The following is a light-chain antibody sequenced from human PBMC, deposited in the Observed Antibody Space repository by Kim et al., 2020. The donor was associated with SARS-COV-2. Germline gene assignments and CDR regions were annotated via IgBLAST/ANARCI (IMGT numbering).Light chain of an antibody. V-gene: IGLV3-25*03. CDR2: KDS. CDR3: QSVDSSGTYVV. Sequence: PGQTARITCAGDALPKQYAYWYQQKAGQAPVLVIYKDSERPSGIPERFSGSSSGTTVTLTTSGVQAEDEADYYCQSVDSSGTYVVFGGGTKLTVL. J-gene: IGLJ2*01. CDR1: ALPKQY.